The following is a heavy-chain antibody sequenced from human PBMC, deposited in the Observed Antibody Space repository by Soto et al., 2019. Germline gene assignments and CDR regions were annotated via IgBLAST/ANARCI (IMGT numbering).Heavy chain of an antibody. CDR2: INPSGGST. CDR3: ARAGYSYGYGY. V-gene: IGHV1-46*01. Sequence: ASVKVSCKASGYTFTSYYLHWVRQAPGQGLEWMGIINPSGGSTTYAQKFQGRVTMARDTSTSTVYMELSSLRFEDTAVYYCARAGYSYGYGYWGQGTLVTVSS. J-gene: IGHJ4*02. D-gene: IGHD5-18*01. CDR1: GYTFTSYY.